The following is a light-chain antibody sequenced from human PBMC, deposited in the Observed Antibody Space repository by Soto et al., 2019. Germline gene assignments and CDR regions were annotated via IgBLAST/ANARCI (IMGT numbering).Light chain of an antibody. V-gene: IGKV3-20*01. J-gene: IGKJ4*01. CDR3: QQYGSSPLT. CDR1: QSVSSSY. CDR2: GAS. Sequence: EVVLTQSPGTLSLSPGEGATLSCRASQSVSSSYLAWYQQKAGQAPRLLIFGASSRASGIPDRFSGSGSGTDFTLTISRLEPEDFAMHYCQQYGSSPLTFGGGTKVDIK.